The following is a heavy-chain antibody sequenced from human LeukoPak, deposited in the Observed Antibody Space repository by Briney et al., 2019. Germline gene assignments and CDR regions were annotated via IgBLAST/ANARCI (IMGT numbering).Heavy chain of an antibody. CDR2: MNPNSGNT. Sequence: GASVKVSCKASGYTFTSYDINWVRQATGQGLEWMGWMNPNSGNTGYAQKFQGRVTMTRNTSISTAYMELSSLRSEDTAVYYCARGQIGAFWRIYYYYGMDVRGQGTTVTVSS. CDR1: GYTFTSYD. V-gene: IGHV1-8*01. J-gene: IGHJ6*02. CDR3: ARGQIGAFWRIYYYYGMDV. D-gene: IGHD3-3*01.